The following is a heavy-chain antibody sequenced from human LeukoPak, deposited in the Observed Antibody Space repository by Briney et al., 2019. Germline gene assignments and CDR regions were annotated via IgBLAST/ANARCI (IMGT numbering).Heavy chain of an antibody. D-gene: IGHD2-2*01. Sequence: GGSLRLSGAGSGFTFSGFIMNWVHQAPGKGLEWVSYISSSSSTIYYADSVKGRFTISRDNAKNSLYLQMNSLRDEDTAVYYCARDRCSSTSCSCNYWGQGTLVTVSS. CDR1: GFTFSGFI. V-gene: IGHV3-48*02. J-gene: IGHJ4*02. CDR3: ARDRCSSTSCSCNY. CDR2: ISSSSSTI.